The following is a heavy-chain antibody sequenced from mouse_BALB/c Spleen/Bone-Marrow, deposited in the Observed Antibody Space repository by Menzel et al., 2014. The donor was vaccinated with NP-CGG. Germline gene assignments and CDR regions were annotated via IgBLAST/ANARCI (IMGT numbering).Heavy chain of an antibody. J-gene: IGHJ4*01. CDR3: ARYGNYDAMDY. Sequence: QVQLQQSGAELVKPGASVKLPCKASGYTFTSYWMHWVKQRPGQGLEWIGEVNPSNGRTNYNETFKSKATLTVDKSSTTAYMQLSSLTSDDSAVYYCARYGNYDAMDYWGQGTLVTVSS. D-gene: IGHD2-1*01. V-gene: IGHV1S81*02. CDR1: GYTFTSYW. CDR2: VNPSNGRT.